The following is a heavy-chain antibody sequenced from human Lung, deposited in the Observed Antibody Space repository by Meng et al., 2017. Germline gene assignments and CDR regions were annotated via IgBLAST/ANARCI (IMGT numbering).Heavy chain of an antibody. J-gene: IGHJ4*02. D-gene: IGHD6-13*01. CDR3: ARDEDISAAGKLFGDY. CDR1: GYTFPDYW. V-gene: IGHV1-2*06. Sequence: QVQVVQSGAEVKKPGASVTVSCKASGYTFPDYWLHWVRRAPGQGLEWMGRINPKSGDTHYAQRFQGRVTMTGDTSISTAYMELSGLRSDDTAMYYCARDEDISAAGKLFGDYWGQGTLVTVSS. CDR2: INPKSGDT.